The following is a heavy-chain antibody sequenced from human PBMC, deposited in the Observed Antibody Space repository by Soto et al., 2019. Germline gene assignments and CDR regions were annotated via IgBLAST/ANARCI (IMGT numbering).Heavy chain of an antibody. CDR3: AKDRKGSITATGRAFDS. CDR1: GFTFNNYA. J-gene: IGHJ4*02. V-gene: IGHV3-23*01. Sequence: GGSLRLSCAASGFTFNNYAMSWVRQAPGKGLEWVSGISGSGGNTYYADSVEGRFTISRDNSKNALYLQINGLRAEDTAVYYCAKDRKGSITATGRAFDSWRQGTLVTVSS. D-gene: IGHD6-13*01. CDR2: ISGSGGNT.